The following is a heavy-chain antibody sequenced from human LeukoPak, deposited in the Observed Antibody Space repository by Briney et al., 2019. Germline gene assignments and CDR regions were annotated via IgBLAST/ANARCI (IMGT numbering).Heavy chain of an antibody. CDR3: ARDDSSSDHDAFDI. D-gene: IGHD6-19*01. CDR1: GGSISSYY. CDR2: TYYSGST. J-gene: IGHJ3*02. V-gene: IGHV4-59*01. Sequence: SETLSLTCTVSGGSISSYYWSWIRQPPGKGLEWIGYTYYSGSTNYNPSLKSRVTISVDTSKNQFSLKLSSVTAADTAVYYCARDDSSSDHDAFDIWGQGTMVTVSS.